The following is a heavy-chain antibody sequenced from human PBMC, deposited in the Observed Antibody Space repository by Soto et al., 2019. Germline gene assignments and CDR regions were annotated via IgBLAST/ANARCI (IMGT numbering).Heavy chain of an antibody. CDR1: GFTFSSYW. D-gene: IGHD2-2*01. CDR2: IKQDGSEK. Sequence: GGSLRLSCAASGFTFSSYWMSWVRQAPGKGLEWVANIKQDGSEKYYVDSVKGRFTISRDNAKNSLYLQMNSLRAEDTAVYYCARDTVDIVVVPAARGSDYWGQGTLVTVSS. CDR3: ARDTVDIVVVPAARGSDY. V-gene: IGHV3-7*01. J-gene: IGHJ4*02.